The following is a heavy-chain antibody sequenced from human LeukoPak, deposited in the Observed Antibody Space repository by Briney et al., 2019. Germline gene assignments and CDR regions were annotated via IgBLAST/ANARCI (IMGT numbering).Heavy chain of an antibody. V-gene: IGHV1-2*06. CDR1: GDTFTGCY. Sequence: GASVKVSCKASGDTFTGCYIHWVRQAPGQGLEWMGRINPGSGDTNYAQKFQGRVTMTRDTSISTAYMELSRLRSDDTAVYYCARAPIAAVSWLFDPWGQGTLVTVSS. D-gene: IGHD6-13*01. CDR2: INPGSGDT. CDR3: ARAPIAAVSWLFDP. J-gene: IGHJ5*02.